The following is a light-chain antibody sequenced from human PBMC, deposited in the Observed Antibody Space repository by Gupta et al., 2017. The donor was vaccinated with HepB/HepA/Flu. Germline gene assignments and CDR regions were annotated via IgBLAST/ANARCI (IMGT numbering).Light chain of an antibody. Sequence: DIVMTQSPDSLAVSLGERATINCKSSQSVLYSSNNKNYLAWYQQKPGQPPKLLIYWASNREYGVPDRFSGSGSGTDFTLTSSRRQAEDVAVYYWQQDYSTGTFGQGTKVEIK. CDR1: QSVLYSSNNKNY. CDR2: WAS. CDR3: QQDYSTGT. J-gene: IGKJ1*01. V-gene: IGKV4-1*01.